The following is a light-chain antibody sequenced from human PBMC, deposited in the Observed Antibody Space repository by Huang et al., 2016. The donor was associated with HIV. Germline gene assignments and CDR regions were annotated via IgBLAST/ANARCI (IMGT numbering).Light chain of an antibody. CDR1: QNINTY. CDR2: SAS. V-gene: IGKV1-39*01. Sequence: DILLTPSPSSLSASVGHRVTITCRASQNINTYLNWYQQKQGKAPNLLIHSASTLQTGVPSRFSGSGSGTDFTLTVNSLQPEDSATYYCQQGYSALITFGQGTRL. J-gene: IGKJ5*01. CDR3: QQGYSALIT.